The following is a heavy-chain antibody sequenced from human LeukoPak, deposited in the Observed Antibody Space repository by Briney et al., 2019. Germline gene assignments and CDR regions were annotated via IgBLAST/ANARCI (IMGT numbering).Heavy chain of an antibody. J-gene: IGHJ4*02. Sequence: PGGSLRLSCLTSGFTFSTNAMSWFRQAPGKGLEGISGISGSGASTYYADSVTGRFTISRDNSRNTLYLQMNSLRGDDTAVYYCAKDVGKWESLHFFDYWGQGTLVTVSS. D-gene: IGHD1-26*01. CDR3: AKDVGKWESLHFFDY. CDR2: ISGSGAST. V-gene: IGHV3-23*01. CDR1: GFTFSTNA.